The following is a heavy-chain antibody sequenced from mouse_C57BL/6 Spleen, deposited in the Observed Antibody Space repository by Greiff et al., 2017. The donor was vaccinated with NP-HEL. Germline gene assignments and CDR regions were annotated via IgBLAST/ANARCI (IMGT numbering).Heavy chain of an antibody. Sequence: VQLKESMAELVRPGASVKLSCTASGFNIKNTYMHWVKQRPEQGLEWIGRIDPANGDTKYAPKFQGKATITADTSSNTAYLQLSSLTSEDTAIYYCARYYGSSLSYFDYWGQSTTLTVSS. CDR2: IDPANGDT. CDR3: ARYYGSSLSYFDY. D-gene: IGHD1-1*01. CDR1: GFNIKNTY. V-gene: IGHV14-3*01. J-gene: IGHJ2*01.